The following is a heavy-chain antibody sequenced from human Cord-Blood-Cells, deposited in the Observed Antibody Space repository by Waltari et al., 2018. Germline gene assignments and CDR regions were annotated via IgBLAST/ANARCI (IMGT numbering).Heavy chain of an antibody. CDR1: GGSFSGYY. CDR3: ARRAFYYYDSSGYYY. CDR2: INHSGSP. D-gene: IGHD3-22*01. Sequence: QVQLQQWGAGLLKPSETLSLTCAVYGGSFSGYYWSWIRQPPGKGLEWIGEINHSGSPNHNPSLKSRVTISGDTSKNQFSLKLSSVTAADTAVYYCARRAFYYYDSSGYYYWGQGTLVTVSS. V-gene: IGHV4-34*01. J-gene: IGHJ4*02.